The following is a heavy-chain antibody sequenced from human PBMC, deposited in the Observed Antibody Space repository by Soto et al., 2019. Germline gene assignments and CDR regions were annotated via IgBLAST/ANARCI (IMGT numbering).Heavy chain of an antibody. CDR3: ARVKTTASFNY. V-gene: IGHV1-8*01. J-gene: IGHJ4*02. CDR2: MNPNSGNT. CDR1: GCTFTSYD. Sequence: QVQLVQSGAEVKKPGASVKISCKASGCTFTSYDINWVRQATGQGLEWMGWMNPNSGNTGYAQKFQGRVTMTRNTSISTAYMRLSGLRAEDTAVYYGARVKTTASFNYWGQGTLVTVSS.